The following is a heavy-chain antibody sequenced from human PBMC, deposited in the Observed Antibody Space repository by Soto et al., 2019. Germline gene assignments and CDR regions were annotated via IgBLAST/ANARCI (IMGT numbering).Heavy chain of an antibody. Sequence: ASVKVSCKTSGYTFSAYYVHWARRAPGRGFQWLGWINPSNEITTFSEFFQGRITMSVDTSRNQFSLDLTSVTAADTAVYYCARGHTRRMTLGRGAAIMGKQLDSWGQGILVTVSS. D-gene: IGHD3-10*01. J-gene: IGHJ4*02. V-gene: IGHV1-2*02. CDR1: GYTFSAYY. CDR2: INPSNEIT. CDR3: ARGHTRRMTLGRGAAIMGKQLDS.